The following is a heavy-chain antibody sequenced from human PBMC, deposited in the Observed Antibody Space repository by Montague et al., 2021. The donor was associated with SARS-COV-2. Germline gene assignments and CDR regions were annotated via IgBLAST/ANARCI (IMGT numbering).Heavy chain of an antibody. J-gene: IGHJ6*03. D-gene: IGHD3-10*01. CDR3: ARLRDGVVPSPILGVGPYYSYYYMDV. Sequence: SETLSLTCTVSGGSISSYYWSWIRQPPGKGLEWIGEINHGGSTKYSPSLKSRLTISADTSKNQFSLKLTSVAAADTAVYYYARLRDGVVPSPILGVGPYYSYYYMDVWGRGTTVTVSS. CDR2: INHGGST. V-gene: IGHV4-34*01. CDR1: GGSISSYY.